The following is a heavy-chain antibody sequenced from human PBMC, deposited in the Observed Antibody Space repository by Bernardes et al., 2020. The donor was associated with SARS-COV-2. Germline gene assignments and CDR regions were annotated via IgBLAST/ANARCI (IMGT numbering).Heavy chain of an antibody. Sequence: GGSLRLSCAASGFTFSTFWMTWVRQAPGKGLEWVATINQDGSETFYVDSVKGRFTISRDNAKNSLFMEMNTLRAEDTAVYYCARIYSTSSFDFDYCGQGTLVTVSS. CDR3: ARIYSTSSFDFDY. J-gene: IGHJ4*02. V-gene: IGHV3-7*01. CDR2: INQDGSET. CDR1: GFTFSTFW. D-gene: IGHD6-6*01.